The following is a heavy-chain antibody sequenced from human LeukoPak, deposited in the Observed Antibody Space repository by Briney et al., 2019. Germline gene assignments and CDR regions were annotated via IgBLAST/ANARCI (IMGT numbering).Heavy chain of an antibody. CDR2: INPSGGST. D-gene: IGHD6-25*01. CDR3: ARDLAAADY. Sequence: ASVKVSCNASGDTFTSDYMHWVRQAPGQGLEWMGIINPSGGSTSYAQKFQGRVTMTRDTSTSTVYMELSSLRSEDTAVYYCARDLAAADYWGQGTLVTVSS. V-gene: IGHV1-46*01. J-gene: IGHJ4*02. CDR1: GDTFTSDY.